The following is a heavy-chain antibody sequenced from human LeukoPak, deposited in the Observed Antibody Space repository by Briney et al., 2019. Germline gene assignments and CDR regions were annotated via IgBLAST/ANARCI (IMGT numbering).Heavy chain of an antibody. CDR2: IYSSGST. D-gene: IGHD5-12*01. CDR1: GGSISSYY. CDR3: ARLPSRGRFDP. Sequence: SETLSLTCTVSGGSISSYYWSWVRQPPGKGLEWIGYIYSSGSTNYNPSLKSRVTISVDTSKNQFSLKLSSVTAADTAVYYCARLPSRGRFDPWGQGTLVTVSS. V-gene: IGHV4-59*01. J-gene: IGHJ5*02.